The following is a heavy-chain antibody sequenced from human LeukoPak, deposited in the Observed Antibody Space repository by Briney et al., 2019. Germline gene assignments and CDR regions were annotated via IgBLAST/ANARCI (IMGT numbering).Heavy chain of an antibody. J-gene: IGHJ4*02. CDR3: VRDGQGSTPLDY. CDR1: GFAFSSHW. Sequence: GGSLRLSCAASGFAFSSHWMHWVRQAPGKGLVWVSGISTDGSRPRYADSVNGRFTISRDNAKNALYLQMNSLRAEDTAVYFCVRDGQGSTPLDYWGQGTLVTFSS. V-gene: IGHV3-74*01. D-gene: IGHD2-15*01. CDR2: ISTDGSRP.